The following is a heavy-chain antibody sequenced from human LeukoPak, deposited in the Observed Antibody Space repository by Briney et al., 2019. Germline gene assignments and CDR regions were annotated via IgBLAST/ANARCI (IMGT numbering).Heavy chain of an antibody. V-gene: IGHV3-7*01. J-gene: IGHJ4*02. D-gene: IGHD1-20*01. CDR1: GFTFSSYW. CDR2: IKQDGSEK. Sequence: GGSLRLFCAASGFTFSSYWMSWVRQAPGKGLEWVANIKQDGSEKYYVDSVKGRFTISRDNAKNSLYLQMNSLRAEDTAVYYCARGIEGGITGTDYWGQGTLVTVSS. CDR3: ARGIEGGITGTDY.